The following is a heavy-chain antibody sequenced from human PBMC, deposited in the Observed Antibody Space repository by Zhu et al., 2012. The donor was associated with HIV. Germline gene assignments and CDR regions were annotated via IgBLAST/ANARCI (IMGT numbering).Heavy chain of an antibody. V-gene: IGHV4-38-2*02. CDR1: GYSISSGYY. CDR2: IYHSGST. J-gene: IGHJ4*02. Sequence: QVQLQESGPGLVKPSETLSLTCTVSGYSISSGYYWGWIRQPPGKGLEWIGSIYHSGSTYYNPSLKSRVTISVDTSKNQFSLKLSSVTAADTAVYYCARDXYYYGSGSDFDYGARDPGHRLL. D-gene: IGHD3-10*01. CDR3: ARDXYYYGSGSDFD.